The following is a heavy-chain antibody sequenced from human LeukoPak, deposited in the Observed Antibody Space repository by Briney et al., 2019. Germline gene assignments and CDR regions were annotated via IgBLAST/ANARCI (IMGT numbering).Heavy chain of an antibody. Sequence: GGSLRLSCAASGFTFSSYWMSWVRQAPGKGLEWVANIKQDGSEENYVGSVKGRFIISRDNAKNSLFLQMSSLRDEDTALYYCARGWAAIPDWGQGTLVTVSS. CDR2: IKQDGSEE. D-gene: IGHD2-21*02. CDR1: GFTFSSYW. CDR3: ARGWAAIPD. V-gene: IGHV3-7*01. J-gene: IGHJ4*02.